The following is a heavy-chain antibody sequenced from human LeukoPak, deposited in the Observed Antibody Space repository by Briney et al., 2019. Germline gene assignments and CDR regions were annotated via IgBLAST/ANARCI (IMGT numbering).Heavy chain of an antibody. CDR1: RFTVSSNY. J-gene: IGHJ4*02. V-gene: IGHV3-66*01. D-gene: IGHD2-15*01. Sequence: GGSLRLSCAASRFTVSSNYMSWVRQAPGKGLEWVSVIYSGGSTYYADSVKGRFTISRDNSKNTLYLQMNSLRAEDTAVYYCAREGSWSPFDYWGQGTLVTVSS. CDR2: IYSGGST. CDR3: AREGSWSPFDY.